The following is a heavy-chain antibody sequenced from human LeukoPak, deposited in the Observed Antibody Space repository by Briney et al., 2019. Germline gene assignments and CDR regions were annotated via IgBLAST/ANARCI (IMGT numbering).Heavy chain of an antibody. CDR2: ISYDGSNK. Sequence: GGSLRLSCAASGFTFSSYAMHWVRQAPGKGLEWVAAISYDGSNKYYADSVKGRFTISRDNSKNTLYLQMNSLRAEDTAVYYCAREAYGDPTSFDYWGQGTLVTVSS. J-gene: IGHJ4*02. CDR3: AREAYGDPTSFDY. D-gene: IGHD4-17*01. CDR1: GFTFSSYA. V-gene: IGHV3-30-3*01.